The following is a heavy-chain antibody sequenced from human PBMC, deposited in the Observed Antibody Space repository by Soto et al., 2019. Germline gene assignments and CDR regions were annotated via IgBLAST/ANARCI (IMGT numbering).Heavy chain of an antibody. CDR3: ASGGLLWFGELLWQDAFDS. V-gene: IGHV1-18*01. CDR1: GYTFTIYG. J-gene: IGHJ3*02. D-gene: IGHD3-10*01. CDR2: ISAYNGNT. Sequence: GASVKLSCKASGYTFTIYGISWVRQAPGQGLEWMGWISAYNGNTNYAQKLQGRVTMTTDTSTSTAYMELRSLRSEDTAVYYCASGGLLWFGELLWQDAFDSRGQGTMVTVAS.